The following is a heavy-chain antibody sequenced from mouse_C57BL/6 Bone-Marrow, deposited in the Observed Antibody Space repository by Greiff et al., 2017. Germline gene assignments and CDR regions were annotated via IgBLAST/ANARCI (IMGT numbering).Heavy chain of an antibody. Sequence: EVQLQQSGAELVRPGSSVKMSCKTSGYAFTSYGINWVKQRPGQGLEWIGHIYPGNGYTEYNEKFKGKATLTSDTSSSTAYMQLSSLTSEASAVYYCVRDGYPSGFAYWGQGTAGTVSA. J-gene: IGHJ3*01. CDR2: IYPGNGYT. CDR1: GYAFTSYG. V-gene: IGHV1-58*01. D-gene: IGHD2-3*01. CDR3: VRDGYPSGFAY.